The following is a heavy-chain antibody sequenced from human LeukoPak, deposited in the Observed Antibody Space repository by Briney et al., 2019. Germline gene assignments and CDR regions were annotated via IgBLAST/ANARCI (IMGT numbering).Heavy chain of an antibody. V-gene: IGHV3-23*01. Sequence: GGSLRLSCAASGLTFSSYAMSWVRQAPGKGLEWVSTITGSGGSTYYADSVQGRFTISRDNSKNTMYVQVNSLRAEDTAVYYCAKLTGNPSGSFANWGQGTLVSVSS. CDR1: GLTFSSYA. CDR2: ITGSGGST. D-gene: IGHD3-9*01. J-gene: IGHJ4*02. CDR3: AKLTGNPSGSFAN.